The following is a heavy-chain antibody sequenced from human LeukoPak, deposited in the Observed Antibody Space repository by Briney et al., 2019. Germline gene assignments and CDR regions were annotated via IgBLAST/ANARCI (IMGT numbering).Heavy chain of an antibody. V-gene: IGHV3-21*01. J-gene: IGHJ4*02. CDR2: ISTGVSYL. CDR3: ARDGGAYDSSGYYVYFDY. Sequence: GGSLRLSCAASVFTFSSYTINWVRQAPGEGVGWVSSISTGVSYLYYGDSVKGRFTISRDNANSSPYLQMNSLRAEDTAVYYCARDGGAYDSSGYYVYFDYWGQGTLVTVSS. CDR1: VFTFSSYT. D-gene: IGHD3-22*01.